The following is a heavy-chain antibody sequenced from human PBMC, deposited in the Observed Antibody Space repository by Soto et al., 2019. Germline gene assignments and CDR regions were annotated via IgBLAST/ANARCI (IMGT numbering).Heavy chain of an antibody. D-gene: IGHD2-15*01. V-gene: IGHV1-46*01. CDR3: ARDSVVVAALYYFDY. CDR1: GYTFTSYY. Sequence: ASVKVSCKASGYTFTSYYMHWVRQAPGQGLEWMGIINPSGGSTSYAQKFQGRVTMTRDTSTSTVYMELSGLRSEDTAVYYCARDSVVVAALYYFDYWGQGTLVTVSS. CDR2: INPSGGST. J-gene: IGHJ4*02.